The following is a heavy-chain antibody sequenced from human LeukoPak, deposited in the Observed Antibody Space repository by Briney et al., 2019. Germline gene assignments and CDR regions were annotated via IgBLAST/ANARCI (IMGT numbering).Heavy chain of an antibody. CDR1: GYSFTSYW. Sequence: GESLKISCKGSGYSFTSYWIGWVRQAPGKGLEWVSAISGSGGSTYYADSVKGRFTISRDNSKNTLYLQMNSLRAEDTAVYYCAKDGGYNWFDPWGQGTLVTVSS. CDR3: AKDGGYNWFDP. V-gene: IGHV3-23*01. J-gene: IGHJ5*02. D-gene: IGHD3-16*01. CDR2: ISGSGGST.